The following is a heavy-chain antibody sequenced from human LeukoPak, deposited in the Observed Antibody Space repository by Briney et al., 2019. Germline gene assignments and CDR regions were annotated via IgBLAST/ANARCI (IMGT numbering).Heavy chain of an antibody. CDR2: INHSGST. CDR3: AGPSYYYDSSGLRDY. V-gene: IGHV4-34*01. CDR1: GGSFSGYY. D-gene: IGHD3-22*01. J-gene: IGHJ4*02. Sequence: SETLSLTCAVYGGSFSGYYWSWIRQPPGKGLEWIGEINHSGSTNYNPSLKSRVTISVDTSKNQFSLKLSSVTAADTAVYYCAGPSYYYDSSGLRDYWGQGTLVTVSS.